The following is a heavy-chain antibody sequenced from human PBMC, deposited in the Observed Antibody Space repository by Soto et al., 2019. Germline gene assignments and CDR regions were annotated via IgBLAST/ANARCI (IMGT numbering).Heavy chain of an antibody. Sequence: SLRLSCAASGFIFSSFGMHWVRQAPGKGLEWVAGMSNDESNEYYADSVKGRFTISRDNSKNTLYLEMRSLRVEDTAVYYCAKDRWNLSDRVLWAYYFDYWGQGALVTVSS. CDR3: AKDRWNLSDRVLWAYYFDY. D-gene: IGHD3-10*01. J-gene: IGHJ4*02. CDR2: MSNDESNE. V-gene: IGHV3-30*18. CDR1: GFIFSSFG.